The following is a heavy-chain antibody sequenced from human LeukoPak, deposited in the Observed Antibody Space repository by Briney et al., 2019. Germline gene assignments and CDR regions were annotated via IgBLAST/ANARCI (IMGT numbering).Heavy chain of an antibody. CDR3: ARDRGLYWEVLIDP. CDR2: IYTSGST. V-gene: IGHV4-4*07. Sequence: SETLSLTCTVSGGYICSYYWSWIRQPAGKELEWIGRIYTSGSTNYNPSLKSRFTMSVDTSKNQFSLKLTSVTAADTAVYYCARDRGLYWEVLIDPWGQGTLVTVSS. CDR1: GGYICSYY. J-gene: IGHJ5*02. D-gene: IGHD1-26*01.